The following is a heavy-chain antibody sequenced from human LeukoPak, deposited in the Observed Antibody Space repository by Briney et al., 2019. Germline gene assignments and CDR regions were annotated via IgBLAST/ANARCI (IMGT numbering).Heavy chain of an antibody. CDR1: GFTFSDYW. CDR2: IKQDGSEK. CDR3: ARDSRRVGATGGSDY. Sequence: GGSLRLSCVASGFTFSDYWMSWVRQAPGKGLEWVANIKQDGSEKNYVDSVKGRSIISRDNAKNSLYLQLNSLRADDTAVYYCARDSRRVGATGGSDYWGQGTLVTVSS. J-gene: IGHJ4*02. D-gene: IGHD1-26*01. V-gene: IGHV3-7*03.